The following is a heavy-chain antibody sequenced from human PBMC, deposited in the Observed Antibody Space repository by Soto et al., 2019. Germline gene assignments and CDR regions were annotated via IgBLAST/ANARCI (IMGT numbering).Heavy chain of an antibody. V-gene: IGHV4-39*01. J-gene: IGHJ4*02. D-gene: IGHD1-26*01. CDR3: ARLSIGAFDY. Sequence: QLQLQESGPGLVKPSETLSLTCTVSGGSISSSSYYWGWIRQPPGKGLEWIGSIYYSGSTYYNPSLKSRVTISVDPSKNQFSLKLSSVTAADTAVYYCARLSIGAFDYWGQGTLVTVSS. CDR2: IYYSGST. CDR1: GGSISSSSYY.